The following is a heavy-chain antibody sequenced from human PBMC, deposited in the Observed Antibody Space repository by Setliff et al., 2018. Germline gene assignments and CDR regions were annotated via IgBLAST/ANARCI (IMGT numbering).Heavy chain of an antibody. CDR3: ARVIVGGGNTPFDL. CDR2: IGIDGSGT. D-gene: IGHD2-21*01. CDR1: GFTFSTYW. Sequence: PGGSLRLSCAASGFTFSTYWMHWVRQVPGKGLVWVSRIGIDGSGTEYADSVKGRFTVSRDNAKNTLYLQMNRLRAEDTGVYYCARVIVGGGNTPFDLWGQGTLVTVSS. V-gene: IGHV3-74*03. J-gene: IGHJ4*02.